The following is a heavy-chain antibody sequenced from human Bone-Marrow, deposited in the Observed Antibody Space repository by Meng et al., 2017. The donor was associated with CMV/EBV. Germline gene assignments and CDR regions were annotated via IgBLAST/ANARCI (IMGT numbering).Heavy chain of an antibody. CDR1: GYTFTSYG. J-gene: IGHJ6*02. CDR2: ISAYNGNT. V-gene: IGHV1-18*01. Sequence: SVKVSCKASGYTFTSYGISWVRQAPGQGLEWMGWISAYNGNTNYAQKLQGRVTMTTDTSTSTAYMELRSLRSDDTAVYYCAREEAYSYGFDYYYYGMDVWGQGTRSPSP. CDR3: AREEAYSYGFDYYYYGMDV. D-gene: IGHD5-18*01.